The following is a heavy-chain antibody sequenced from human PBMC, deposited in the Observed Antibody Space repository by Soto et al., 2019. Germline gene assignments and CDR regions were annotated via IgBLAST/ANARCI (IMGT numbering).Heavy chain of an antibody. V-gene: IGHV3-23*01. CDR1: GFTFSDYA. J-gene: IGHJ4*02. CDR3: ANVPIWCSSTSCYTEGFDY. D-gene: IGHD2-2*02. Sequence: GGSLRLSCTASGFTFSDYAMSWVRQPPGKGLEWVSVISAGGSTYYADSVKGRLTVSRANSKNTLYLQMNSLRAEDTAVYYCANVPIWCSSTSCYTEGFDYPGPGPLDTVSS. CDR2: ISAGGST.